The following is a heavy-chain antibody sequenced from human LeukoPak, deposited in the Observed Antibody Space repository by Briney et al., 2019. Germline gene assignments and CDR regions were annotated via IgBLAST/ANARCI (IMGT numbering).Heavy chain of an antibody. CDR3: ARRQLVGAFDI. D-gene: IGHD6-6*01. J-gene: IGHJ3*02. CDR2: IIPFLGTT. V-gene: IGHV1-69*13. Sequence: ASVKVSCKASGGVFTTYAISWVRQAPGQGLEWMGGIIPFLGTTNYAQKFQGRVTITADESTSTAYMELSSLRSEDTAVYYCARRQLVGAFDIWGQGTMVTVSS. CDR1: GGVFTTYA.